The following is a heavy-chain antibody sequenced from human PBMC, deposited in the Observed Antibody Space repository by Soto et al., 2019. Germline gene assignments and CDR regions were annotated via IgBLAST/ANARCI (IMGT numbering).Heavy chain of an antibody. V-gene: IGHV3-23*01. CDR2: ISGSGGST. Sequence: EVQLFESGGGLVQPGGSLRLSCAASGFTFSSYAMSWVRQAPGKGLEWVSAISGSGGSTYYADYVKCRFTISRDNSKNTLYLQMNSLRAEDTAVYYCAKVRMTTVTSNWFDPWGQGTLVTVSS. J-gene: IGHJ5*02. CDR1: GFTFSSYA. CDR3: AKVRMTTVTSNWFDP. D-gene: IGHD4-17*01.